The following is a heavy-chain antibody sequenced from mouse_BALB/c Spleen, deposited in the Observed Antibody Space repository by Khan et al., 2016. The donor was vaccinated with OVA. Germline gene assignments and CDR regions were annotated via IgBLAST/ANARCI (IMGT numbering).Heavy chain of an antibody. D-gene: IGHD2-1*01. V-gene: IGHV5-6*01. CDR1: GFTFSAYG. CDR2: INRDGYYT. Sequence: EVELVESGGDLVRPGGSLKLSCAASGFTFSAYGMSWVRQSPDKRLEWVATINRDGYYTYYQASLKGRFIISRDNAKNTPYLQLRSLKSEATAMYYCGSRVTASFAYWGQGTLVTVSA. CDR3: GSRVTASFAY. J-gene: IGHJ3*01.